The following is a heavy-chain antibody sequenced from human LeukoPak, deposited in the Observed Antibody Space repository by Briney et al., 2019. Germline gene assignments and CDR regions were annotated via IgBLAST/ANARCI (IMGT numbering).Heavy chain of an antibody. J-gene: IGHJ6*02. V-gene: IGHV3-23*01. CDR3: ARPSTDYLAYYYGMDV. Sequence: GGSLRLSCAASGFTFSNYVMSWVRQAPGKGLEWVSTLSGSDGSTYYADSVKGRFTISRDNSKNTLYLQMNSLRAEDTAVYYCARPSTDYLAYYYGMDVWGQGTTVTVSS. CDR2: LSGSDGST. D-gene: IGHD4-11*01. CDR1: GFTFSNYV.